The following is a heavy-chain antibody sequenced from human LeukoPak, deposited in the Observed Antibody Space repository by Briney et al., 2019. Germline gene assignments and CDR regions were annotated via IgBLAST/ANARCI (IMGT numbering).Heavy chain of an antibody. D-gene: IGHD1-26*01. V-gene: IGHV1-18*01. CDR3: ARDEILLGATAFDY. CDR1: GYSFTSYG. CDR2: ISSYKGDT. Sequence: ASVKVSCKASGYSFTSYGISWVRQAPGHGLEWMGWISSYKGDTKYAQKFQGRVTMTTDTFTSTAYMELRSLRSDDTAVYYCARDEILLGATAFDYWGQGTLITGSS. J-gene: IGHJ4*02.